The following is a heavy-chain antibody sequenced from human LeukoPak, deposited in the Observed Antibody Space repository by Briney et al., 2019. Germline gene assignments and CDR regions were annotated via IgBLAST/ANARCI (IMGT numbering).Heavy chain of an antibody. Sequence: GGSLRLSCAASGFTFSDYYMSWIHQAPGKGLERDSYISSSGGTMYYADSVKGRFTISRDNAKKSLSLQMNSLRAEDTAVYYCARDNGGLYQSRDYYYMDVWGKGTTVTVSS. CDR2: ISSSGGTM. D-gene: IGHD3-10*01. CDR1: GFTFSDYY. CDR3: ARDNGGLYQSRDYYYMDV. J-gene: IGHJ6*03. V-gene: IGHV3-11*04.